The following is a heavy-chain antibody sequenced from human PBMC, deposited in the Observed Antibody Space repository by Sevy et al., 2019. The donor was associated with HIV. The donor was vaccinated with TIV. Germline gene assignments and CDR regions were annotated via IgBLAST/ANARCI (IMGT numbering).Heavy chain of an antibody. D-gene: IGHD2-15*01. Sequence: GGSLRLSCEVSGFTFSNYWMTWVRQAPGKGLEWVANIKEDGSDKDYGDSVKGRFSLSRDNAKNSLYLKMDSLRAEDTAVYYCVRDGLASATDFDYWGQGTLVTVSS. CDR1: GFTFSNYW. CDR3: VRDGLASATDFDY. J-gene: IGHJ4*02. V-gene: IGHV3-7*01. CDR2: IKEDGSDK.